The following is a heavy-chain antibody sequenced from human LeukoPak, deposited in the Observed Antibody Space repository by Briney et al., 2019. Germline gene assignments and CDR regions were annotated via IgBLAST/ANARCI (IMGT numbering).Heavy chain of an antibody. Sequence: GGSLRLSCAASGFTFSSYSMNWVRQAPGKGLEWVSSISSSSSYIYYADSMKGRFTISRDNAKNSLYLQMNSLRAEDTAVYYCARVAPANYGDSLDYWGQGTLVTVSS. V-gene: IGHV3-21*01. CDR3: ARVAPANYGDSLDY. CDR1: GFTFSSYS. CDR2: ISSSSSYI. D-gene: IGHD4-17*01. J-gene: IGHJ4*02.